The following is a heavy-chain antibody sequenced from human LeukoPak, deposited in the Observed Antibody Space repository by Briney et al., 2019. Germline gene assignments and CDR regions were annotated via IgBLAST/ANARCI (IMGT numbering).Heavy chain of an antibody. Sequence: ETLSLTCTVSGGSISSSSYYWGWIRQPPGKGLEWVSGVSGADGTTYYADSVKGRFTISRDNSKSTLYLQMNNLRAEDTAVYYCAKHWSYCSTTSCFFKYYYYYMDVWGKGTTVTVSS. CDR3: AKHWSYCSTTSCFFKYYYYYMDV. D-gene: IGHD2-2*01. V-gene: IGHV3-23*01. CDR2: VSGADGTT. J-gene: IGHJ6*03. CDR1: GGSISSSSYY.